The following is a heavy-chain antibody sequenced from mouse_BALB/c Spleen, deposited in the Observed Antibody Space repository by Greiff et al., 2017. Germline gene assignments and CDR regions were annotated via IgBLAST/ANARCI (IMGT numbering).Heavy chain of an antibody. CDR1: GFAFSSYD. Sequence: EVQVVESGGGLVKPGGSLKLSCAASGFAFSSYDMSWVRQTPEKRLEWVAYISSGGGSTYYPDTVKGRFTISRDNAKNTLYLQMSSLKSEDTAMYYCARGDYGYYFDYWGQGTTLTVSS. V-gene: IGHV5-12-1*01. D-gene: IGHD1-1*01. CDR3: ARGDYGYYFDY. CDR2: ISSGGGST. J-gene: IGHJ2*01.